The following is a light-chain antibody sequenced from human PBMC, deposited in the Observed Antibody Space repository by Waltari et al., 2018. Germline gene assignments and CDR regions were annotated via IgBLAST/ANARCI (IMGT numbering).Light chain of an antibody. Sequence: DIVMTQSPDSLAVALGERATINCKSSQNILYSSNSTNYLAWYQHKPGQPPKLRIYWASTRESGVPDRFSGSGSETDFTLTISSLQAEDVAVYYCQQYYSIPYTFGQGTKLEIK. CDR3: QQYYSIPYT. J-gene: IGKJ2*01. V-gene: IGKV4-1*01. CDR1: QNILYSSNSTNY. CDR2: WAS.